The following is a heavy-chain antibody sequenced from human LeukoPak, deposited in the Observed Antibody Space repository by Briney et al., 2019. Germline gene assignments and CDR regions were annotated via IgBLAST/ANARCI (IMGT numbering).Heavy chain of an antibody. CDR3: ARDRWPDYGDRPGYYYGMDV. D-gene: IGHD4-17*01. Sequence: ASVKVSCKASGYTFTSYDINWVRQATGQGLEWMGWMNPNSGNTGYAQKFQGRVTMTRNTSISTAYMELSSLRSEDTAVYYCARDRWPDYGDRPGYYYGMDVWGQGTTVTVSS. V-gene: IGHV1-8*01. CDR2: MNPNSGNT. J-gene: IGHJ6*02. CDR1: GYTFTSYD.